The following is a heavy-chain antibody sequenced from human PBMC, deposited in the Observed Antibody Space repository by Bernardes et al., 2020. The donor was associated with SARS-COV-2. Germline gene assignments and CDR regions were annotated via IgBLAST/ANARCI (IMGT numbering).Heavy chain of an antibody. CDR2: IVVDSGNT. CDR3: AANRRVPLEHWYYYAMDV. CDR1: GFTFSNSA. J-gene: IGHJ6*02. V-gene: IGHV1-58*01. Sequence: SVKVSCKASGFTFSNSALQWVRQARGQRPEWIGWIVVDSGNTNYAQILQERVTITRDMSTSTVYLELSSLRSEDTAVYYCAANRRVPLEHWYYYAMDVWGQGTTLTVSS. D-gene: IGHD3-10*01.